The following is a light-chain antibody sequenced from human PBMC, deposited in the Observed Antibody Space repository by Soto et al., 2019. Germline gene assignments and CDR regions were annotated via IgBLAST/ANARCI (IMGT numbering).Light chain of an antibody. CDR3: CSYAGSSTFLYV. CDR2: EVS. Sequence: QSDLPQPASVSVSPGQSITIPCTGTSSDVGSYNLVSWYQQHPGKAPKLMIYEVSKRPSGVSNRFSGSKSGNTASLTISGLQAEDEADYYCCSYAGSSTFLYVFGTGTKATV. CDR1: SSDVGSYNL. J-gene: IGLJ1*01. V-gene: IGLV2-23*02.